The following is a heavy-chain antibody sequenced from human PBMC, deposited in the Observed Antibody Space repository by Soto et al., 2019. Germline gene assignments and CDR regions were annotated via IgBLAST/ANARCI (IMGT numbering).Heavy chain of an antibody. CDR2: VYHTGRT. D-gene: IGHD3-3*01. V-gene: IGHV4-61*01. Sequence: PSETLSLTCNLSGGSFKSGSYSWSWIRQPPGKGLEWIGYVYHTGRTSYNPSLKSRVSISMDTSKNQFSLNLDSVTAADTAVYFCARDFAYFDSWGQGTLVTVSS. J-gene: IGHJ4*02. CDR3: ARDFAYFDS. CDR1: GGSFKSGSYS.